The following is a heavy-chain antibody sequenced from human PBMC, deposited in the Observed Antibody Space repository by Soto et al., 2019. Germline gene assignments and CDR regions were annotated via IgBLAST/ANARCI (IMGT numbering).Heavy chain of an antibody. Sequence: EVQLVESGGGLVQPGGSLRLSCSASGFTFSSYAMHWVRQAPGKGLEYVSAISSNGGSTYYADSVKGRFTISRDNSKNTLYLQMSSLRAEDTAVYYCVKGRYSSSSFLLCDYWGQGTLVTVSS. CDR2: ISSNGGST. J-gene: IGHJ4*02. V-gene: IGHV3-64D*06. CDR3: VKGRYSSSSFLLCDY. D-gene: IGHD6-6*01. CDR1: GFTFSSYA.